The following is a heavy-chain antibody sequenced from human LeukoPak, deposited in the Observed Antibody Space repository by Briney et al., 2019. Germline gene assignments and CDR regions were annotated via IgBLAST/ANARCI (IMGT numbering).Heavy chain of an antibody. CDR1: GFTFSSYA. CDR2: ISYDGSNK. CDR3: ARDTRAALDY. J-gene: IGHJ4*02. Sequence: GGSLRLSCAASGFTFSSYAMHWVRQAPGKGLEWVAVISYDGSNKYYADSVKGRFTISRDNSKNTLYLQMNSLRAEDTAVYYCARDTRAALDYWGQGTLVTVSS. D-gene: IGHD6-25*01. V-gene: IGHV3-30-3*01.